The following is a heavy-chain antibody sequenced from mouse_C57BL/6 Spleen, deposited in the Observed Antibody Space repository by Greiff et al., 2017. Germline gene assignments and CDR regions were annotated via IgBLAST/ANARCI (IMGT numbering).Heavy chain of an antibody. J-gene: IGHJ3*01. Sequence: QVQLQQPGAELVKPGASVKLSCKASGYTFTSYWMHWVKQRPGQGLEWIGMIHPNSGSTTYNEKFKSKATLTVVKSSSTAYMQLSSLTSEDSAVFYYARGGYGYGACFAYWGQGTLVTVSA. D-gene: IGHD2-2*01. CDR1: GYTFTSYW. CDR2: IHPNSGST. CDR3: ARGGYGYGACFAY. V-gene: IGHV1-64*01.